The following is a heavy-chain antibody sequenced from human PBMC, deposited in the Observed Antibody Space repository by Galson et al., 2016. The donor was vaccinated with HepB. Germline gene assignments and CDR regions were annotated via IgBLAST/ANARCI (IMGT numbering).Heavy chain of an antibody. CDR1: GYSVATNY. V-gene: IGHV3-66*01. D-gene: IGHD3-16*01. Sequence: SLRLSCGGSGYSVATNYMIWVRQAPGEGLEWVSLMYSRGGAFYADSVTGRFTISRDNSKNTLYLQMNNLRAEDTAVYYCASSPTGGYWGQGTLVTVSS. J-gene: IGHJ4*02. CDR2: MYSRGGA. CDR3: ASSPTGGY.